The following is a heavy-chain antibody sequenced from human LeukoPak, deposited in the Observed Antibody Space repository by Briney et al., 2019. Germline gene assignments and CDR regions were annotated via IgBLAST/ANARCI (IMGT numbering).Heavy chain of an antibody. J-gene: IGHJ4*02. CDR3: AIRTSRGGSGSSYFDS. D-gene: IGHD3-10*01. CDR1: GYTFSIYD. Sequence: WASVKVSCKASGYTFSIYDINWVRQAAGQGPEWMGWMSPNSGNTAYTQNFQGRVIMTRNPSISTACMELSSLRFEDTAVFYCAIRTSRGGSGSSYFDSWGQGTLVTVSS. V-gene: IGHV1-8*01. CDR2: MSPNSGNT.